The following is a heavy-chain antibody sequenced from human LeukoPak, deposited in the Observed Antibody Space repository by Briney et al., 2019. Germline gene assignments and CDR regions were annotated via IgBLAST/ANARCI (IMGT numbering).Heavy chain of an antibody. Sequence: SETLSLTCAVYGGSFSGYYWSWIRQPPGKGLEWIGEINHSGSTNYNPSLKSRVTISVDTSKNQFSLKLSSVTAADTAVYYCARGYSCGPRVWGQGTLVTVSS. J-gene: IGHJ4*02. CDR3: ARGYSCGPRV. V-gene: IGHV4-34*01. CDR1: GGSFSGYY. D-gene: IGHD5-18*01. CDR2: INHSGST.